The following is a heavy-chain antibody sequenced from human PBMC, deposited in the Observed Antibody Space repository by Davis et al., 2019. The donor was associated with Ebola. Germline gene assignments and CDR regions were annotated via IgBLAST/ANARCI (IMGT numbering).Heavy chain of an antibody. CDR1: GFTFSSYS. V-gene: IGHV3-48*04. CDR2: ISSSGSTI. J-gene: IGHJ4*02. Sequence: GESLKISCAASGFTFSSYSMNWVRQAPGKGLEWVSYISSSGSTIYYADSVKGRFTISRDNAKNSLYLQMNSLRAEDTAVYYCARDTSEPIVVADYWGQGTLVTVSS. CDR3: ARDTSEPIVVADY. D-gene: IGHD3-22*01.